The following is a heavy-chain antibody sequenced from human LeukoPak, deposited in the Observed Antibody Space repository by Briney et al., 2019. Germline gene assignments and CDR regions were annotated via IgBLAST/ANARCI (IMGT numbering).Heavy chain of an antibody. CDR2: ISGSGGST. Sequence: GSLRLSCAASGFTFSSYAMSWVRQAPGKGLEWVSAISGSGGSTYYADSVKGRFTISRDNSKNTLYLQMNSPRAEDTAVYYCAKGAARDFWSGYYGNWFDPWGQGTLVTVSS. CDR3: AKGAARDFWSGYYGNWFDP. V-gene: IGHV3-23*01. CDR1: GFTFSSYA. J-gene: IGHJ5*02. D-gene: IGHD3-3*01.